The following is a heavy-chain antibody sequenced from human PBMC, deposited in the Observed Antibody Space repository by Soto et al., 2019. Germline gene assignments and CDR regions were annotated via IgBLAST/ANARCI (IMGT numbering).Heavy chain of an antibody. D-gene: IGHD2-15*01. J-gene: IGHJ4*02. Sequence: QVQLVQSGAEVKKPGSSVKVSCKASGGTFSSYAISWVRQAPGQGLEWMGGIIPIFGTANYAQKFQGRVTITADESTSTAYMDLSSLRSEDTAVYYCARESRYCSAGSCYFLPGIYSWGQGTLVTVSS. V-gene: IGHV1-69*12. CDR3: ARESRYCSAGSCYFLPGIYS. CDR2: IIPIFGTA. CDR1: GGTFSSYA.